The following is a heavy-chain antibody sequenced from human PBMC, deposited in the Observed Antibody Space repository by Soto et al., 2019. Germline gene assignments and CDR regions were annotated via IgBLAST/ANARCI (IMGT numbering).Heavy chain of an antibody. J-gene: IGHJ6*02. V-gene: IGHV3-23*01. CDR3: AKDWTATPYYYYGMDV. CDR1: GSTFSIYA. Sequence: GGSLRPSCAASGSTFSIYAMSWVSHVPGKGLEVVWAIWWSGGSTYYADSVKGRFTISRDKSKSTLYVQMNSLRAEYTAVYYCAKDWTATPYYYYGMDVWGQGTTVTVSS. CDR2: IWWSGGST. D-gene: IGHD5-12*01.